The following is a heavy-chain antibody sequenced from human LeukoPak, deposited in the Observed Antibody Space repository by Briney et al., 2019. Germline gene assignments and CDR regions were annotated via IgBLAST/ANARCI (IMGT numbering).Heavy chain of an antibody. CDR2: MNPNGIAA. CDR3: ARGRLSTL. V-gene: IGHV1-8*01. Sequence: ASVKVSCKASGYPFSIYDVNWVRQAAGQGLEWLGWMNPNGIAAGYSQKFQDRVTLTMDTSTSTAYLELSSVRSEDTAVYYCARGRLSTLWGQGTLVTVSS. CDR1: GYPFSIYD. D-gene: IGHD2-2*01. J-gene: IGHJ4*02.